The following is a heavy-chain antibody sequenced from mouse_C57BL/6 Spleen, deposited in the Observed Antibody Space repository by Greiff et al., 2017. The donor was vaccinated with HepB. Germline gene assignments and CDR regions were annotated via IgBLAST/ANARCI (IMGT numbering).Heavy chain of an antibody. V-gene: IGHV1-82*01. CDR2: IYPGDGDT. J-gene: IGHJ4*01. CDR1: GYAFSSSW. D-gene: IGHD2-5*01. Sequence: VQLQQSGPELVKPGASVKISCKASGYAFSSSWVNWVKQRPGKGLEWIGRIYPGDGDTNYNGKFKGKATLTADKSSSTAYMQLSSLTSEDSAVYFCARWSNWAMDYWGQGTSVTVSS. CDR3: ARWSNWAMDY.